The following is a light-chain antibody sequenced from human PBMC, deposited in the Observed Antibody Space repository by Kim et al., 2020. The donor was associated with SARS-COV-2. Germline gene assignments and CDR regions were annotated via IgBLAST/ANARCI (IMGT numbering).Light chain of an antibody. CDR1: SGHSSYA. Sequence: ASVKLTCTLLSGHSSYAIAWHQQQPEKGPRYLMKLNSDGSHSKGDGIPDRFSGSSSGAERYLTISSLQSEDEADYYCQTWGTGIWVFGGGTQLTVL. V-gene: IGLV4-69*01. CDR3: QTWGTGIWV. J-gene: IGLJ2*01. CDR2: LNSDGSH.